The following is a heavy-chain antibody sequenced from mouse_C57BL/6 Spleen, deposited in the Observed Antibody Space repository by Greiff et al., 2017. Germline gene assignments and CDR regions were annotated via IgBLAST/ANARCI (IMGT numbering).Heavy chain of an antibody. CDR1: GFNIKDYY. D-gene: IGHD1-2*01. Sequence: VQLQQSGAELVKPGASVKLSCTASGFNIKDYYMHWVKQSPEQGLEWIGRIDPEDGETIYAPKFQGKATITADTTYNTDYLQLRSLTSEDTAVYYCARAIIEDAMDYWGQGTSVTVS. CDR2: IDPEDGET. V-gene: IGHV14-2*01. J-gene: IGHJ4*01. CDR3: ARAIIEDAMDY.